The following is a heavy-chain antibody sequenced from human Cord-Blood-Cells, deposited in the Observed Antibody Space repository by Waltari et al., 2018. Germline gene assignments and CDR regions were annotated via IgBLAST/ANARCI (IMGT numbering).Heavy chain of an antibody. D-gene: IGHD4-17*01. Sequence: QLQLQESGPGLVKPSETLSLTCTVSGGSISSSSYYWGWIRQPPGQGPEWIGGIYYSGSPSYKPSIKSRVTISVDTSKHQFSLKLSSVTASDTAVYYCAALMTTVTKGGGGWGQGTLVTVSS. CDR1: GGSISSSSYY. CDR3: AALMTTVTKGGGG. CDR2: IYYSGSP. J-gene: IGHJ4*02. V-gene: IGHV4-39*01.